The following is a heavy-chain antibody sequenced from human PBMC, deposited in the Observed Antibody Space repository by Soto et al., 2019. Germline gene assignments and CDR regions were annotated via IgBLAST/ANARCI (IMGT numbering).Heavy chain of an antibody. CDR2: INPNSGGT. CDR1: GYTFTDYY. V-gene: IGHV1-2*02. CDR3: ARGDVRVVASFDP. J-gene: IGHJ5*02. D-gene: IGHD2-15*01. Sequence: APVKASCKASGYTFTDYYIHWVRQAPGQGLEWMGWINPNSGGTNYAQKFQGRVTMTRDTSISTAYMELSRLISDDTAMYYCARGDVRVVASFDPWGQGALVTVSS.